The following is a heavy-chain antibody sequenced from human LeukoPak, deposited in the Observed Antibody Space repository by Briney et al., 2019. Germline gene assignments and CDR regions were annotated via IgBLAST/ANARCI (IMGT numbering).Heavy chain of an antibody. Sequence: GGSLRLSCAASGFTFSHYWMSWVRQAPGKGLEWVANIKQDGSEKYYVDSMKGRFTISRDNAKNSLYLQMNSLRAEDTAVYYCARDRGYSSFDYWGQGTLVTVSS. CDR2: IKQDGSEK. J-gene: IGHJ4*02. D-gene: IGHD6-19*01. V-gene: IGHV3-7*01. CDR1: GFTFSHYW. CDR3: ARDRGYSSFDY.